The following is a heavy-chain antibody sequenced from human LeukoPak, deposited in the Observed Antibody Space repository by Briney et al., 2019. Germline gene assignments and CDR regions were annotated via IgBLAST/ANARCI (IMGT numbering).Heavy chain of an antibody. V-gene: IGHV3-30*02. J-gene: IGHJ4*02. Sequence: PGGSLRLSCAASGFTFSNYGMHWVRQAPGKGLEWVAFIRYDGSIKYYTDSVKGRFTISRDNSKNTLYLQMNSLRAEDTAVYYCAKDYLPLAVAGTSHYFDYWGQGTLVTVSS. CDR3: AKDYLPLAVAGTSHYFDY. CDR1: GFTFSNYG. CDR2: IRYDGSIK. D-gene: IGHD6-19*01.